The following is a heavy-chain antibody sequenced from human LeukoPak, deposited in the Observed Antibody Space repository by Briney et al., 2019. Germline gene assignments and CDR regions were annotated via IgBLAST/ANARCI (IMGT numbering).Heavy chain of an antibody. J-gene: IGHJ5*02. CDR3: ARGRRVAGTGRYNWFDP. D-gene: IGHD6-19*01. V-gene: IGHV1-69*05. CDR1: GGTFSSYA. Sequence: SVKVSCKASGGTFSSYAISWVRQAPGQGLEWMGRIIPIFGTANYAQKFQGRVTITTDESTSTAYMELSSLRSEDTAVYYCARGRRVAGTGRYNWFDPWGQGTLVTVS. CDR2: IIPIFGTA.